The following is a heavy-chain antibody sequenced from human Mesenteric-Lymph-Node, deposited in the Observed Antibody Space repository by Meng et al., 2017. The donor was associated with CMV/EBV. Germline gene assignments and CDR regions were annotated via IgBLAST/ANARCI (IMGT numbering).Heavy chain of an antibody. CDR3: ATGQPLDYFGMDV. V-gene: IGHV1-24*01. D-gene: IGHD6-13*01. CDR1: RYTFTGYY. Sequence: ASVKVSCKAYRYTFTGYYMHWVRQAPGKGLEWMGSFDPEDGETIYAQKFQGRVTMTEDTSTDTAYMQLSSLRSDDTAVYYCATGQPLDYFGMDVWGQGTTVTVSS. J-gene: IGHJ6*02. CDR2: FDPEDGET.